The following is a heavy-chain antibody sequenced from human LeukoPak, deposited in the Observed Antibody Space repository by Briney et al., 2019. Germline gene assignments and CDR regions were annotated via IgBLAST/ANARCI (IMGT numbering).Heavy chain of an antibody. J-gene: IGHJ3*02. CDR1: GYTFTSYY. Sequence: ASVKVSCKASGYTFTSYYMHWVRQAPGQGLEWMGIINPSGGSTSYAQKFQGRVTMTRDMSTSTVYMELSSLRSEDTAVYYCARGYYYDSSGYISAFDIWGQGTMVTVSS. CDR3: ARGYYYDSSGYISAFDI. V-gene: IGHV1-46*01. D-gene: IGHD3-22*01. CDR2: INPSGGST.